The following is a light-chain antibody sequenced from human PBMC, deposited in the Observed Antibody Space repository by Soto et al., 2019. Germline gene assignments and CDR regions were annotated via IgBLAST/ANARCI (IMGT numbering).Light chain of an antibody. CDR2: GAS. Sequence: EIVLTQSPCSLFFSPVERSNLSCRASQSVSSSYLAWYQQKPGQVPRLLLYGASSKATGIPDRFSGSGSGTDFTLTINRLEPEDFAVYYCQQDGSSPWTFGQGTNVDIK. CDR3: QQDGSSPWT. J-gene: IGKJ1*01. CDR1: QSVSSSY. V-gene: IGKV3-20*01.